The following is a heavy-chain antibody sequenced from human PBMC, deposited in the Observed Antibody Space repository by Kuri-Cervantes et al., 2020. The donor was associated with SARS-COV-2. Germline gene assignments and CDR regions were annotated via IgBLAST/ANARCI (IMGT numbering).Heavy chain of an antibody. CDR1: GFTVSSNY. J-gene: IGHJ6*03. D-gene: IGHD4-11*01. CDR2: IYSGGST. CDR3: ARDYSSPGYYYYMDV. Sequence: GESLKISCAASGFTVSSNYMSWVRQAPGKGLEWVSVIYSGGSTYYADSVKGRFTISRHNSKNTLYLQMNSLRAEDTAVYYCARDYSSPGYYYYMDVWGKGTTVTVSS. V-gene: IGHV3-53*04.